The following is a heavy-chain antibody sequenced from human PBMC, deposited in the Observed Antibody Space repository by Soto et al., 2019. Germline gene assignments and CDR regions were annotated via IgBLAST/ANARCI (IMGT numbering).Heavy chain of an antibody. CDR2: IYYSGST. CDR1: GGSVSSGSYY. J-gene: IGHJ6*02. D-gene: IGHD2-2*01. V-gene: IGHV4-61*01. CDR3: ARDRRGIVLVPAAIYYYGVDV. Sequence: SETLSLTCTVSGGSVSSGSYYWSWIRQPPGKGLEWIGYIYYSGSTNYNPSLKSRVTISVDTSKNQFSLKLSSVTAADTAVYYCARDRRGIVLVPAAIYYYGVDVWGQGTTVTVSS.